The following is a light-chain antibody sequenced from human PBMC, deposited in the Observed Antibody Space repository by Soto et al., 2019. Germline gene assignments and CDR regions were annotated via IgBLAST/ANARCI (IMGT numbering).Light chain of an antibody. V-gene: IGLV2-14*01. Sequence: QSALTQPASLSGSPGQSITISCTGTSSDIGAYDYVSWFQQHPGKAPKLMISEVNNRPSGVSNRFSGSKSGNTAYLTISGLHVEDEAEYYCSSYTTTSTVVFGGGTKLTVL. CDR1: SSDIGAYDY. CDR3: SSYTTTSTVV. J-gene: IGLJ3*02. CDR2: EVN.